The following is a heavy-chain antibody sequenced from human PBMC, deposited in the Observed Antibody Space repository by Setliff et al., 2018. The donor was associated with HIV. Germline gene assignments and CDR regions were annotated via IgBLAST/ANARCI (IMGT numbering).Heavy chain of an antibody. V-gene: IGHV4-61*10. CDR1: GGSISSASYY. CDR3: ARGLGGWSVFDP. Sequence: SETLSLTCTVSGGSISSASYYWSWIRQPAGKGLEWIGYISYSGSTNYNPSLKSRVTISADTSKNQFSLKLSSVTAADTAVYYCARGLGGWSVFDPWGQGTLVTVSS. CDR2: ISYSGST. J-gene: IGHJ5*02.